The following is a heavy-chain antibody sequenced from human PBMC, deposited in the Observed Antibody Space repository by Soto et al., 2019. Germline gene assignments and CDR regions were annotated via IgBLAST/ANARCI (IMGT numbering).Heavy chain of an antibody. J-gene: IGHJ4*02. CDR2: IKQDGSEK. CDR1: GFTFSSYW. Sequence: EVQLVESGGGLVQPGGSLRLSCAASGFTFSSYWMSWVRQAPGKGLEWVANIKQDGSEKYYVDSVKGRFTISRDNAKNSLYLQMNSLRAEDTAVYYCARVGALRYYDFWSGLVGYFDYWGQGTLVTVSS. V-gene: IGHV3-7*01. CDR3: ARVGALRYYDFWSGLVGYFDY. D-gene: IGHD3-3*01.